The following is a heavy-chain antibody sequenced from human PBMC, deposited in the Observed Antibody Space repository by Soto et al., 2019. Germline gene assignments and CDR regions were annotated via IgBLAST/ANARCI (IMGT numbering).Heavy chain of an antibody. J-gene: IGHJ4*02. Sequence: LGESLKISCQGSGDSFTTYLIGWVRQMPGKGLECMGIIYPGDSDTRYSPSFQGQVTISADKSISTAYLQWSSLKASDTAMYYCARQVGGWAPWYFDYWGQGTLVTVSS. CDR1: GDSFTTYL. CDR2: IYPGDSDT. CDR3: ARQVGGWAPWYFDY. D-gene: IGHD6-19*01. V-gene: IGHV5-51*01.